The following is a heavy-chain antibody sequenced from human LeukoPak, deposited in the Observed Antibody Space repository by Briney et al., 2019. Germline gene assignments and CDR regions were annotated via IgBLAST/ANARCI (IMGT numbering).Heavy chain of an antibody. CDR1: GGSFRGYY. J-gene: IGHJ4*02. CDR3: ARLEGQGIQKRGRTDGYAYAHFDH. Sequence: PSETLSLTCAVYGGSFRGYYWSWIRQPPGKGLEWIGEINHGGSTNYNPSLKSRVTISVDTSKDQFSLKLSSMTAADTAVYYCARLEGQGIQKRGRTDGYAYAHFDHWGQGTLVTVSS. D-gene: IGHD5-24*01. CDR2: INHGGST. V-gene: IGHV4-34*01.